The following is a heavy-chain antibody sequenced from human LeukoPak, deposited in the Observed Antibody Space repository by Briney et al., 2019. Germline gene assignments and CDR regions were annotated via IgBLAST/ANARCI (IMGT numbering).Heavy chain of an antibody. CDR1: GGSISSGGYS. Sequence: SQTLSLTCAVSGGSISSGGYSWSWIRQPPGKGLEWIGYIYHSGSTYYNPSLKSRVTISVDRSKNQFSLKLSSVTAADTAVYYCASSWYRRGLGYWGQGTLVTVSS. J-gene: IGHJ4*02. CDR3: ASSWYRRGLGY. V-gene: IGHV4-30-2*01. D-gene: IGHD6-13*01. CDR2: IYHSGST.